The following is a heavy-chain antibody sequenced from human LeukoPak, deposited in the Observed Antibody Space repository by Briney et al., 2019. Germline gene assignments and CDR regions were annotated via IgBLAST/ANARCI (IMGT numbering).Heavy chain of an antibody. CDR2: ISYDGSNK. D-gene: IGHD3-10*01. J-gene: IGHJ4*02. CDR3: AKDLSAYYGSGSYPDY. CDR1: GFTFSSYG. Sequence: GGSLRLSCAASGFTFSSYGMHWVRQAPGKGLEWVAVISYDGSNKYYADSVKGRFTISRDNSKNTLYLQMNSLRAEDTAVYYCAKDLSAYYGSGSYPDYWGQGTLVTVSS. V-gene: IGHV3-30*18.